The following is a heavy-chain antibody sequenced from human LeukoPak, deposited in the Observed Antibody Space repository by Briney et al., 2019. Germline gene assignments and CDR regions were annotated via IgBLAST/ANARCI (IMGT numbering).Heavy chain of an antibody. V-gene: IGHV3-20*04. CDR2: INWNGGST. Sequence: GGSLRLSCAASGFTFGDYGMSWVRQAPGKGLEWVSGINWNGGSTGYADSVKGRFTISRDNAKNSLYLQMNSLRAEDTAVYYCARGYSSSSWSLFDYWGQGTLVTVSS. D-gene: IGHD6-6*01. J-gene: IGHJ4*02. CDR1: GFTFGDYG. CDR3: ARGYSSSSWSLFDY.